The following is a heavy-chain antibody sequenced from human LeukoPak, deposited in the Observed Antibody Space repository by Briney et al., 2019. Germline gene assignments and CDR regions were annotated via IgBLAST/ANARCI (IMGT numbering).Heavy chain of an antibody. J-gene: IGHJ4*02. D-gene: IGHD3-3*01. CDR3: RVNPGHDY. CDR2: ISPDSGGT. Sequence: ASVKVSCKASGYTFTDYYIHWVRQAPGQGLEWMGWISPDSGGTNYAQKFQGRVTMTRDTSISTAYMELSSLRSDDTAVYYCRVNPGHDYWGQGTLVTVSS. CDR1: GYTFTDYY. V-gene: IGHV1-2*02.